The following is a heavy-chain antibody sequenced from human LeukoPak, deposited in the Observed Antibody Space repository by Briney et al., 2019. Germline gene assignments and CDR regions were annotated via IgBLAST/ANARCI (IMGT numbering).Heavy chain of an antibody. CDR3: AKDKDPWKSTSISDFDY. Sequence: GGTLRLSCAATGFTFSTYSIHWVRQAPAKGLEWLAFIRYDGSNKYYADSVKGRFTISRDNSKNTLYLQMNSLRAEDTAVYFCAKDKDPWKSTSISDFDYWGQGTLVTVSS. V-gene: IGHV3-30*02. D-gene: IGHD1-1*01. CDR1: GFTFSTYS. J-gene: IGHJ4*02. CDR2: IRYDGSNK.